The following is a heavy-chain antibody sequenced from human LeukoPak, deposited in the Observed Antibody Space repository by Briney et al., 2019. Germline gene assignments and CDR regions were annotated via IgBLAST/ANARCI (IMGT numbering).Heavy chain of an antibody. CDR3: AADLAVAGTGDY. D-gene: IGHD6-19*01. CDR1: GFTFTSSA. CDR2: IVVGSGNT. V-gene: IGHV1-58*02. J-gene: IGHJ4*02. Sequence: SVKVSCKASGFTFTSSAMQWVRQARGQRLEWIGWIVVGSGNTNYAQKFQERVTITRDMSTSTAYMELSSLRSEDTAVYYCAADLAVAGTGDYWGQGTLVTVSS.